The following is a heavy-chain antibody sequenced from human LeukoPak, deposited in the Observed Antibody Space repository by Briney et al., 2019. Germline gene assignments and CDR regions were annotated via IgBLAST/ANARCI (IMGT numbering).Heavy chain of an antibody. V-gene: IGHV3-23*01. D-gene: IGHD3-22*01. Sequence: PGGSLRLSCAASGFTFSSYAMSWVRQAPGKGLEWVSAISGSGGSTYYADSVKGRFTISRDNSKNTLYLQMNSLRAEDTAVYYCAKAGRYYDSSGIDYFDYWGQGTLVTVSS. CDR3: AKAGRYYDSSGIDYFDY. CDR1: GFTFSSYA. J-gene: IGHJ4*02. CDR2: ISGSGGST.